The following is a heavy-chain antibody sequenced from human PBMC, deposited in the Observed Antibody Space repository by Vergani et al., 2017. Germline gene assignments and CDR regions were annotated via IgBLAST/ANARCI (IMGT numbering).Heavy chain of an antibody. CDR1: GITFKNAW. CDR3: YTDYQDY. CDR2: IRIKNDGGTA. D-gene: IGHD3-3*01. Sequence: EVQVVESGGGVIKPGGSLRLSCVVSGITFKNAWINWVRQAPGKGLELIGRIRIKNDGGTADHAAPLKGRFPISRDDSKDSAFLLVNNLKTEDTAFYFYYTDYQDYWGQGTLVTVSS. J-gene: IGHJ4*02. V-gene: IGHV3-15*01.